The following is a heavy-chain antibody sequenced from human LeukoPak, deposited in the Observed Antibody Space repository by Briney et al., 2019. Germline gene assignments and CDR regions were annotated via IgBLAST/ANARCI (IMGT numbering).Heavy chain of an antibody. CDR1: GGSFSSSY. Sequence: SHSLSLTCAVYGGSFSSSYWSWIHQPPGKGLEWIGKINHSGSTNYNPCLKSRVTISVDTSKNQFSLKLSSVTAADTAVYYCAGGGVTIFGVVTANWLDPWGQGTLVSVSS. CDR2: INHSGST. D-gene: IGHD3-3*01. J-gene: IGHJ5*02. V-gene: IGHV4-34*01. CDR3: AGGGVTIFGVVTANWLDP.